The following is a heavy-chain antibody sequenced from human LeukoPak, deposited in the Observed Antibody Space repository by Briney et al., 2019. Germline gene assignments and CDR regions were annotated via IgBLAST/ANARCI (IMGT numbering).Heavy chain of an antibody. CDR3: ARGTAMVTR. CDR2: INPSGST. V-gene: IGHV4-34*01. D-gene: IGHD5-18*01. CDR1: GGSFSGYY. Sequence: TPSETLSLTCAVYGGSFSGYYWSWIRQPPGKGLEWIGEINPSGSTNYNPSLKSRVTMSVDMSKNQFSLKLSSMIAADTAVYYCARGTAMVTRWGQGTLVTVSS. J-gene: IGHJ4*02.